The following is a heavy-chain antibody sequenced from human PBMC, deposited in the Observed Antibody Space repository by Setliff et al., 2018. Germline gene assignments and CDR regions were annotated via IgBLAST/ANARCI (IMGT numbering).Heavy chain of an antibody. J-gene: IGHJ5*02. CDR1: GGSISSGSYY. V-gene: IGHV4-61*02. CDR3: ARERTIFGILVISGWFDP. Sequence: SETLSLTCAVSGGSISSGSYYWSWIRQPAGKGLEWVGRLHTSGSTNYNPSLGGRVTISVDTSKNQFSLRLSSVTAADTALYFCARERTIFGILVISGWFDPWGQGTVVTVSS. D-gene: IGHD3-3*01. CDR2: LHTSGST.